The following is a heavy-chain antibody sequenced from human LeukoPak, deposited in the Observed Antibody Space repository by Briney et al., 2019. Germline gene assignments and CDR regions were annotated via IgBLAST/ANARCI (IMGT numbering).Heavy chain of an antibody. CDR2: IRYDGSNK. D-gene: IGHD1-1*01. J-gene: IGHJ4*02. V-gene: IGHV3-30*02. CDR3: XXDKXPYNWNDVPFDY. CDR1: GFTFSSYG. Sequence: GGSLRLSCAASGFTFSSYGMHWVRQAPGKGLEWVAFIRYDGSNKYYADSVKGRFTISRDNSKNTLYLQMNSLRAEDTAVYYXXXDKXPYNWNDVPFDYWGQGTLVTVSS.